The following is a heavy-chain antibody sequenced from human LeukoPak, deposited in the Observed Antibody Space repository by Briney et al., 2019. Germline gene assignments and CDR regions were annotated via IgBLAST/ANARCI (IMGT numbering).Heavy chain of an antibody. D-gene: IGHD2/OR15-2a*01. J-gene: IGHJ4*02. CDR1: GFTFSSYW. Sequence: GGSLRLSCAASGFTFSSYWMSWVRQAPGKGLEWVANIKQDGSEKYYVDSVKGRFTISRDNAKNSLYLQMNSLRAEDTAVYYCARVSSPAGYYDPFDYWGQGTLVTVSS. V-gene: IGHV3-7*01. CDR2: IKQDGSEK. CDR3: ARVSSPAGYYDPFDY.